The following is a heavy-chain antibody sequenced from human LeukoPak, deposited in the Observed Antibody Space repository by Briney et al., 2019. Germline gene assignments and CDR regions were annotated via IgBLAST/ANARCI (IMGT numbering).Heavy chain of an antibody. CDR3: AKVRGMYSSGYFFDH. D-gene: IGHD6-19*01. Sequence: GGSLRLSCAASGFTFDNYAMHWVRQAPGKGLEWLSIISWNSGYIGYADSVKGRFTISRDNAKKSLDLQMNSLRAEDTAFYYCAKVRGMYSSGYFFDHWGQGTLVTVSS. J-gene: IGHJ4*02. CDR1: GFTFDNYA. V-gene: IGHV3-9*01. CDR2: ISWNSGYI.